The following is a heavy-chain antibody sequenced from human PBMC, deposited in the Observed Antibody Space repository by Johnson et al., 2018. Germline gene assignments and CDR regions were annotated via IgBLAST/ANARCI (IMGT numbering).Heavy chain of an antibody. CDR3: ARPAYYSGGYLALDI. J-gene: IGHJ3*02. Sequence: EVQLLESGGGLVQPGGSLRLSCAASGFTFSSYWMHWVRQAPGKGLVWVSRINSDGSSTSYADSVKGRFTISRDNAKNTLYLQMNSLRAEDTAVYYCARPAYYSGGYLALDIWGQGTMVTVSS. CDR2: INSDGSST. CDR1: GFTFSSYW. D-gene: IGHD1-26*01. V-gene: IGHV3-74*01.